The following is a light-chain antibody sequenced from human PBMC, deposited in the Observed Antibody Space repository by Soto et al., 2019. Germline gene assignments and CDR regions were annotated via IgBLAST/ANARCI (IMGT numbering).Light chain of an antibody. J-gene: IGKJ1*01. V-gene: IGKV1-17*01. Sequence: DIQMTQSPSSLSASVGDRVTITCRASQGIRDALGWYQKKPGKAPKRLIYAASSLQSGVPSRFSGSGSGTEFTLTISSLQPEDFATYSCLQHNSYPQTFGQGTKVEIK. CDR3: LQHNSYPQT. CDR1: QGIRDA. CDR2: AAS.